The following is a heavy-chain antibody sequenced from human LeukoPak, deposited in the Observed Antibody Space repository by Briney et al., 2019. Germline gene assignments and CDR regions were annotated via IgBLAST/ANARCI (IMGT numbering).Heavy chain of an antibody. J-gene: IGHJ4*02. CDR2: IIPIFGTA. Sequence: GASVKLSCKSSGGTFSSYAISWVRQAPGQGLEWMGRIIPIFGTANYAQQFQGRVTITTDESTSTAYMELSSLRSEDTAVYYCARDPSVMTTVTTQGDYWGQGTLVTVSS. V-gene: IGHV1-69*05. CDR3: ARDPSVMTTVTTQGDY. D-gene: IGHD4-17*01. CDR1: GGTFSSYA.